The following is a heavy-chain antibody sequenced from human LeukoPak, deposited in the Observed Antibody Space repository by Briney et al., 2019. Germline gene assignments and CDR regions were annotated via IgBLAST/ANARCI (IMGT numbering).Heavy chain of an antibody. V-gene: IGHV3-48*03. J-gene: IGHJ4*02. Sequence: GGSLRLSCAASGFTFSRFAMNWVRQAPGKGLEWVSYISSSSSNDIYYVDSVKGRFTISRDNAKNSLYLQMNSLRDEDTAVYYCARVSVRGTWIQLWLLGFDYWGQGTLVTVSS. D-gene: IGHD5-18*01. CDR3: ARVSVRGTWIQLWLLGFDY. CDR2: ISSSSSNDI. CDR1: GFTFSRFA.